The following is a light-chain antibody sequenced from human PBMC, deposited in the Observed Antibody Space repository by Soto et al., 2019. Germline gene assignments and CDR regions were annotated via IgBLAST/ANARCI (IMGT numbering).Light chain of an antibody. CDR3: QQFYTTPLT. Sequence: DIAMTQSPDSLAVSLGERASINCSSSQSVLYSSTNRNYLTWYQQKPGHPPKLLIYWASTRESGVPDRFSGSGSGTDFTLTISSLQTEDVAVYYCQQFYTTPLTFGGGTKVEIK. V-gene: IGKV4-1*01. CDR2: WAS. CDR1: QSVLYSSTNRNY. J-gene: IGKJ4*01.